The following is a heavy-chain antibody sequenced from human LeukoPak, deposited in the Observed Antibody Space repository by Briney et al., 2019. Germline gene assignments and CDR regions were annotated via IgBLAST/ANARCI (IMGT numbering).Heavy chain of an antibody. CDR2: IIPIFGTA. D-gene: IGHD5-12*01. J-gene: IGHJ6*04. CDR3: ARDVWDPEVIEPVAMIGYYGMDV. Sequence: GSSVKVSCKASGGTFSSYAISWVRQAPGQGLEWMGGIIPIFGTAHYAQKFQGRVTIAADESTSTAYMELSSLRSEDTAVYYCARDVWDPEVIEPVAMIGYYGMDVWGKGTTVTVSS. CDR1: GGTFSSYA. V-gene: IGHV1-69*01.